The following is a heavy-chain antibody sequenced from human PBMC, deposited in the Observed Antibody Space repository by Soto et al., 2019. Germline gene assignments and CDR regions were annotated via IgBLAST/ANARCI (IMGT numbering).Heavy chain of an antibody. D-gene: IGHD2-21*01. CDR3: ARVRSRGSDCSSVY. V-gene: IGHV4-28*03. CDR2: IYYSGTT. Sequence: SETLSLTCAVSGYSTSSSNWWGCIRHPPGKGLEWIGYIYYSGTTYYNPSLKSRVTMSVDTSKNQFSLKLTSVTAVDTAVYSFARVRSRGSDCSSVYWGPGTLVSGS. CDR1: GYSTSSSNW. J-gene: IGHJ4*02.